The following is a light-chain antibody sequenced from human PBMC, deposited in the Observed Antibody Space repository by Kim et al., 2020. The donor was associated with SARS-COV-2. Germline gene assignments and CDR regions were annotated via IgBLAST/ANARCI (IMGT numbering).Light chain of an antibody. CDR1: SSNIGNDY. CDR2: DNN. V-gene: IGLV1-51*02. Sequence: GQQVTISCSGSSSNIGNDYVSWYQQLPGTAPKPLIYDNNKRPSRFPDRFSGSKSGTSATLGITGLQTGDEADYYCGTWDNSLSAGVFGGGTQLTVL. CDR3: GTWDNSLSAGV. J-gene: IGLJ2*01.